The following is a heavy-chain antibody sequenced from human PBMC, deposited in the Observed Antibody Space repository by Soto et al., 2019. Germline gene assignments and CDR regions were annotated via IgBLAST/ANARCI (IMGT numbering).Heavy chain of an antibody. J-gene: IGHJ5*02. CDR2: INPNSGGT. CDR1: GYTFTGYY. D-gene: IGHD2-15*01. V-gene: IGHV1-2*02. Sequence: ASVKVSCKASGYTFTGYYMHWVRQAPGQGLEWMGWINPNSGGTNYAQKFQGRVTMTRDTSISTAYMELSRLRSDDTAVYYCTVAAPEAHWFDPWGQGTMVTVYS. CDR3: TVAAPEAHWFDP.